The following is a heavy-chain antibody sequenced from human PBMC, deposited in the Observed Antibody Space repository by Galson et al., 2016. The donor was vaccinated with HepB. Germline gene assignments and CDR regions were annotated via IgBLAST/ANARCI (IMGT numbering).Heavy chain of an antibody. CDR3: VRSGATAGGTRYFPF. Sequence: SVKVSCKASGYTFTSYYLHWVRQAPGQGLEWMGTIIPGGDSRTDIQKFQGRLTMTTDTSTSTVYMELGSLTSDDTAVYYCVRSGATAGGTRYFPFWGPGTLVTVSS. CDR2: IIPGGDSR. D-gene: IGHD6-13*01. J-gene: IGHJ4*02. CDR1: GYTFTSYY. V-gene: IGHV1-46*01.